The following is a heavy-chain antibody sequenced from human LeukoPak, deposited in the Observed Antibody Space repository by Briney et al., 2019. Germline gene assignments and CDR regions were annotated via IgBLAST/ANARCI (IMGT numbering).Heavy chain of an antibody. CDR2: INHSGST. CDR1: GGSFSGYY. CDR3: ARTYYFDY. J-gene: IGHJ4*02. Sequence: SETLSLTCAVYGGSFSGYYWSWIRQPPGKGLEWIGEINHSGSTNYNPSLKSRVTISVNTSKNQLSLKLSSVTAADTAVYYCARTYYFDYWGKETLVTVSS. V-gene: IGHV4-34*01.